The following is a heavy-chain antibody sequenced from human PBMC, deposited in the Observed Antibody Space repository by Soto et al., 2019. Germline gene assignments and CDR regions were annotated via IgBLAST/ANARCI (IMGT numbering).Heavy chain of an antibody. V-gene: IGHV4-59*12. CDR2: IYYSGST. CDR3: ARVVTRSSPQYYYYYYMDV. CDR1: GGSISSYY. D-gene: IGHD4-4*01. Sequence: QVQLQESGPGLVKPSETLSLTCTVSGGSISSYYWSWIRQPPGQGLEWIGYIYYSGSTNYNPSLKSRVTISVDTSKNQFSLKLSSVTAADTAVYYCARVVTRSSPQYYYYYYMDVWGKGTTVTVSS. J-gene: IGHJ6*03.